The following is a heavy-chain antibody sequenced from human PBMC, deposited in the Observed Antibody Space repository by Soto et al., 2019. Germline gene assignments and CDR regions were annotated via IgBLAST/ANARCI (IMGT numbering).Heavy chain of an antibody. Sequence: ASVKVSCKASGYTFTSYGISWVRQAPGQGLEWMGWISAYNGNTDYAQKLQGRVTMTTDTSTSTAYMELRSLRSGDTAVYYCARDTMTTVTKDFDYWGQGTLVTVSS. J-gene: IGHJ4*02. CDR1: GYTFTSYG. CDR2: ISAYNGNT. CDR3: ARDTMTTVTKDFDY. D-gene: IGHD4-17*01. V-gene: IGHV1-18*01.